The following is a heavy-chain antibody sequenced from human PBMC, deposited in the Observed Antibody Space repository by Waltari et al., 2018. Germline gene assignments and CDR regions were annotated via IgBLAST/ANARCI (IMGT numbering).Heavy chain of an antibody. Sequence: QVQLQESGPGLVKPSETLSLTCIVSGGSINTYYWSWIRQTPGKGLEWIGYILYSGTTKYIPSLKSRVTISLDRSKNQFSLKLSSVTAADTAVYYCARHRDSGYYYYGMDVWGQGTSVTVSS. J-gene: IGHJ6*02. CDR1: GGSINTYY. D-gene: IGHD1-26*01. CDR3: ARHRDSGYYYYGMDV. CDR2: ILYSGTT. V-gene: IGHV4-59*08.